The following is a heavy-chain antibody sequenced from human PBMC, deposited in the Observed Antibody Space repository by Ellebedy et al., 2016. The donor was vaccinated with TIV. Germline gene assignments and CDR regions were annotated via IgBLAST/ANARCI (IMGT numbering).Heavy chain of an antibody. Sequence: PGGSLRLSCVASGFNFDDYGMHWVRQPPGKGLEWVSGISWASGAIAYADSVRGRFTISRDNAKNSVYLQMDSLRVEDTALYYCVKDSYLGPCSAPTCYNGFDMWGQGTKVTVFS. CDR1: GFNFDDYG. CDR3: VKDSYLGPCSAPTCYNGFDM. V-gene: IGHV3-9*01. D-gene: IGHD5-12*01. CDR2: ISWASGAI. J-gene: IGHJ3*02.